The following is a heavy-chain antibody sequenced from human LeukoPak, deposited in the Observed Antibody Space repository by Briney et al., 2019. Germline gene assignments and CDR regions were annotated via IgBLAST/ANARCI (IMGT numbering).Heavy chain of an antibody. CDR1: GFTLSSYA. V-gene: IGHV3-23*01. CDR2: VDGGGGGT. D-gene: IGHD6-13*01. Sequence: GGSLRLSCAASGFTLSSYAMTWVRQAPGRGLEWVSSVDGGGGGTYYADSVKGRFTISRDNSKDTLYLQMDGLRAEDTAVYFCAKQSAGSAAWYSLHYDFWGQGTLVTVSS. J-gene: IGHJ4*02. CDR3: AKQSAGSAAWYSLHYDF.